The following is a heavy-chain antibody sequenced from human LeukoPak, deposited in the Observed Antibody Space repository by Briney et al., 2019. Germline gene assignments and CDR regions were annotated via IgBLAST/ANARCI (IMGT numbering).Heavy chain of an antibody. CDR1: GFTFSSYG. J-gene: IGHJ4*02. CDR2: IWYDGSNK. D-gene: IGHD6-19*01. Sequence: GRSLRLSCAASGFTFSSYGMHWVRQAPGKGLEWVAVIWYDGSNKYYADSVKGRFTISRDNSKNTLYLQMDSLRAEDTAVYYCARDPGVRWLVGFDYWGQGTLVTVSS. CDR3: ARDPGVRWLVGFDY. V-gene: IGHV3-33*01.